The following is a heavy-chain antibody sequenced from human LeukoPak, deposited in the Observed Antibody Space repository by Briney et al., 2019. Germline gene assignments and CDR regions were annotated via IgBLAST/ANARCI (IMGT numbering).Heavy chain of an antibody. CDR3: ARHPSGRMWLQQGGWFDP. V-gene: IGHV4-39*01. CDR2: MYHNGST. CDR1: GGSISSSNYY. J-gene: IGHJ5*02. Sequence: SETLSLTCTVSGGSISSSNYYWGWIRQPPGRGLEWIGSMYHNGSTYYNPSLTSRVTISVDASKNQFSLKLSSVTAADTAVYYCARHPSGRMWLQQGGWFDPWGQGTPVTVSS. D-gene: IGHD5-24*01.